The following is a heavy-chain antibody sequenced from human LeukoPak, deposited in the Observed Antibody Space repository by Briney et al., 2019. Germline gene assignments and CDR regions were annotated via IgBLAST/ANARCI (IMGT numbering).Heavy chain of an antibody. V-gene: IGHV1-69*13. CDR2: IIPIFGTA. Sequence: SVKVSCKASGGTFSSYAISWVRQAPGQGLEWMGGIIPIFGTANYAQKFQGRVTITADESTSTAYVELSRLRSEDTAVYYCARDDGAYCGGDCYSGDYWGQGTLVTVSS. CDR3: ARDDGAYCGGDCYSGDY. J-gene: IGHJ4*02. CDR1: GGTFSSYA. D-gene: IGHD2-21*01.